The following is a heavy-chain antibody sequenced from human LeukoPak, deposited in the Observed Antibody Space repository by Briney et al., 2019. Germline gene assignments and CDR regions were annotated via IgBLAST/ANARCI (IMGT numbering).Heavy chain of an antibody. D-gene: IGHD3-9*01. CDR1: GFTVSSNY. CDR3: AKVGGYFDSYDAFDI. CDR2: IYSGGST. V-gene: IGHV3-53*01. J-gene: IGHJ3*02. Sequence: GGSLRLSCAASGFTVSSNYMSWVRQAPGKGLEWVSVIYSGGSTFYADSVKGRFTISRDNSKNTLYLQMNSLRAEDTAVYYCAKVGGYFDSYDAFDIWGQGTMATVSS.